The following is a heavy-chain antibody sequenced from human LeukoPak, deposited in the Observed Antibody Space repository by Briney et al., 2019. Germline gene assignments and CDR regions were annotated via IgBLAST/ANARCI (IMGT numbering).Heavy chain of an antibody. D-gene: IGHD6-6*01. Sequence: ASVKVSCKASGYTFTSYYMHWVRQAPGQGLEWMGIINPSGGSTSYAQKFQGRVTMTRDTSTSTVYMELSSVTAADTAVYYCARAYSSSTYYFDYWGQGTLVTVSS. V-gene: IGHV1-46*01. CDR2: INPSGGST. CDR3: ARAYSSSTYYFDY. CDR1: GYTFTSYY. J-gene: IGHJ4*02.